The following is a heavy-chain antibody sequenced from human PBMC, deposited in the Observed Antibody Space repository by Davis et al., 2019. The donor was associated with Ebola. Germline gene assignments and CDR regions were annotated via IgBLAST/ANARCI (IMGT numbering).Heavy chain of an antibody. CDR3: ARHESCGGDCYPVNGMDV. Sequence: GESLRLSCAASGFTFSSYSMNWVRQAPGKGLEWVSSISSSSSYIYYADSVKGRFTISRDNAKNSLYLQMNSLRAEDTAVYYCARHESCGGDCYPVNGMDVWGQGTTVTVSS. J-gene: IGHJ6*02. CDR1: GFTFSSYS. V-gene: IGHV3-21*01. D-gene: IGHD2-21*01. CDR2: ISSSSSYI.